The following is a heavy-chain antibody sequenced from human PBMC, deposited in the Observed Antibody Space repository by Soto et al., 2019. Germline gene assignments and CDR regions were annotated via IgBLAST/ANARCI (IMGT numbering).Heavy chain of an antibody. J-gene: IGHJ4*02. D-gene: IGHD2-15*01. CDR1: GFTFSSYG. Sequence: QVQLVESGGGVVQPGRSLRLSCAASGFTFSSYGMHWVRQAPGKGLEWGAVISYDGSNKYYADPVKGRFTISRDNSKNTLYLQMNSLRAEDTAVYYCAKETYSGPLDYWGQGTLVTVSS. CDR2: ISYDGSNK. V-gene: IGHV3-30*18. CDR3: AKETYSGPLDY.